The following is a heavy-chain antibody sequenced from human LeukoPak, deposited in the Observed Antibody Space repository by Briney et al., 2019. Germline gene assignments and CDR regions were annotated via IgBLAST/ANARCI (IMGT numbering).Heavy chain of an antibody. CDR2: IYHSGIT. J-gene: IGHJ3*02. D-gene: IGHD3-22*01. Sequence: PETLSLTCIVSGYSISGGYYWDWIRQPPGKGLEWIGSIYHSGITYYNPSLKSRVTISLDTSRNQFSLKLNSVTAADTAVYYCAKSNGYGLIDIWGQGTMVTVSS. CDR1: GYSISGGYY. CDR3: AKSNGYGLIDI. V-gene: IGHV4-38-2*02.